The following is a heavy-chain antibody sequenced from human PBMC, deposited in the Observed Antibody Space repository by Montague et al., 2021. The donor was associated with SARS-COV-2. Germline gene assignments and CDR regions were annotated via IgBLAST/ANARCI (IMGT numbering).Heavy chain of an antibody. Sequence: SETLSLTCTVSGGSISDSNFHWGWIRQPPGKGLEWIGTLYYSGATYYNPSLKSRVTTSMDTSKNQFSLKLTSAIAADTAVYYCARLRGGTPGEHWGQGALGTVSA. V-gene: IGHV4-39*07. CDR1: GGSISDSNFH. CDR3: ARLRGGTPGEH. D-gene: IGHD2-21*01. J-gene: IGHJ4*02. CDR2: LYYSGAT.